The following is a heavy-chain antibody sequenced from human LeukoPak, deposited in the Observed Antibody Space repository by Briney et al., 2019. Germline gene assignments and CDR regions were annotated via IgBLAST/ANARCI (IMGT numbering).Heavy chain of an antibody. V-gene: IGHV3-11*01. CDR3: ARVQYSGYEYYFDY. D-gene: IGHD5-12*01. J-gene: IGHJ4*02. CDR2: ISSSGSTI. CDR1: GFTFSDYY. Sequence: GGSLRLSCAASGFTFSDYYMSWIRQAPGKGLEWVSYISSSGSTIYYADSVKGRFTISRDNAKNSLYLQMNSLRAEDTAVYYCARVQYSGYEYYFDYWGQGTLVTVSS.